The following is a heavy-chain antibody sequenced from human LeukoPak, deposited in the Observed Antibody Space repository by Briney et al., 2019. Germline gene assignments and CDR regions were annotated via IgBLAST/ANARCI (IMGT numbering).Heavy chain of an antibody. Sequence: AETLSLTCTVSGGSISSYYWSWIRQPPGKGLEWIGYIYYSGSTNYNPSLKSRVTISVDTSKNQFSLKLSSVTAADTAVYYCARDPMIEAFDIWGQGTMVTVCS. CDR1: GGSISSYY. V-gene: IGHV4-59*01. CDR3: ARDPMIEAFDI. J-gene: IGHJ3*02. CDR2: IYYSGST. D-gene: IGHD3-22*01.